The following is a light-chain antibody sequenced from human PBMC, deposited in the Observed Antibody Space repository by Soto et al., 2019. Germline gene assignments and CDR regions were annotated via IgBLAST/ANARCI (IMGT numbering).Light chain of an antibody. CDR2: DAS. CDR3: QHRSSWPIT. J-gene: IGKJ5*01. Sequence: EIVLTQSPATLSLSPGERATLSYGARQNIWRYLAWYQQKPGQAPRLLMYDASKRATGIPARFSGSGSATDFTLTISSLEPEDFAVYYCQHRSSWPITFGQGTRLEI. V-gene: IGKV3-11*01. CDR1: QNIWRY.